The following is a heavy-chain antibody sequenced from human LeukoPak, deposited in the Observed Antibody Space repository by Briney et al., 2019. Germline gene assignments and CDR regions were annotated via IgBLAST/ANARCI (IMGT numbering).Heavy chain of an antibody. CDR2: INPSGGST. Sequence: GASVKVSCKASGYTFTSYGISWVRQAPGQGLEWMGIINPSGGSTSYAQKFQGRVTMTRDTSTSTVYMELSSLRSEDTAVYYCARGRWLAYFDYWGQGTLVTVSS. CDR1: GYTFTSYG. J-gene: IGHJ4*02. D-gene: IGHD6-19*01. V-gene: IGHV1-46*01. CDR3: ARGRWLAYFDY.